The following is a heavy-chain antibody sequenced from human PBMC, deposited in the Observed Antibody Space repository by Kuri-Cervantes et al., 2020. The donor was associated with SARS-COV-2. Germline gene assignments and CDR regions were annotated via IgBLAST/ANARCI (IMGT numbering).Heavy chain of an antibody. V-gene: IGHV3-30-3*01. CDR1: GFTFSSYA. CDR3: ARGRAARYFDY. Sequence: LSLTSAASGFTFSSYAMHWVRQAPGKGLEWVAVISYDGSNKYYADSVKGRFTISRDNSKNTLYLQMNSLRAEDTAVYYCARGRAARYFDYWGQGTLVTVSS. J-gene: IGHJ4*02. CDR2: ISYDGSNK. D-gene: IGHD6-6*01.